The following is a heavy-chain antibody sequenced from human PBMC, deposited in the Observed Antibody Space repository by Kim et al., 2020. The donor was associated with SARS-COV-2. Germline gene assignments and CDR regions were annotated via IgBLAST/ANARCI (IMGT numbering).Heavy chain of an antibody. D-gene: IGHD1-26*01. V-gene: IGHV3-74*01. J-gene: IGHJ6*02. CDR1: GFTFSSYW. Sequence: GGSLRLSCAASGFTFSSYWMDWVRQAPGKGLVWVSRINIDGSSTTYADSVKGRFTISRDNAKNTLYLEINSLRAEDTAVYYCTRELGRGGMDVWGQGTTVTVSS. CDR2: INIDGSST. CDR3: TRELGRGGMDV.